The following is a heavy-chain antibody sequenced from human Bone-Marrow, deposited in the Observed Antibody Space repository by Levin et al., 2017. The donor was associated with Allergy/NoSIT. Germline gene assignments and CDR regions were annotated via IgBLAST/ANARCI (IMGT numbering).Heavy chain of an antibody. V-gene: IGHV3-30*04. CDR3: ARGYYDVWTGYQNWFEP. CDR1: GFMFRTYA. CDR2: ISNDGTDT. D-gene: IGHD3-3*01. J-gene: IGHJ5*02. Sequence: AGGSLRLSCAASGFMFRTYAMHWVRQSPDRGLEWVALISNDGTDTYYADSVKGRFTISRDNSKNTLYVEMTSLRLEDTAIYYCARGYYDVWTGYQNWFEPWGQGTLVTVSS.